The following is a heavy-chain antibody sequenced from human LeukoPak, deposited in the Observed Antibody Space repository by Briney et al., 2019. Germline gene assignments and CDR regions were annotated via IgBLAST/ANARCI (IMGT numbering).Heavy chain of an antibody. CDR1: GFTFTNYA. CDR2: TVGSGPDT. D-gene: IGHD3-10*01. Sequence: GGSLRLSCAASGFTFTNYAMSWVRQTPVKGLEWVSATVGSGPDTYHADSVKGRFTVSRDNSRNTLYLQMNSLRAEDTAVYFCAKDGSGSFWQLYFDYWGQGTLVTVSS. CDR3: AKDGSGSFWQLYFDY. J-gene: IGHJ4*02. V-gene: IGHV3-23*01.